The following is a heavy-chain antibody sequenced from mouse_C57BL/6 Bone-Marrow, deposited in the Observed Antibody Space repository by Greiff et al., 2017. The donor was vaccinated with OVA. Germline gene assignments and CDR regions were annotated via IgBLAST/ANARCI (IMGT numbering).Heavy chain of an antibody. D-gene: IGHD1-1*01. Sequence: QVQLQQPGAELVKPGASVKLSCKASGYTFTSYWMHWVKQRPGQGLEWIGRIYPNSGSTNYNEKFKGKATLTVDKSSSTAYMQLSSLTSEDSAVYYCARIQVATVVATDYWGQGTTLTVSS. CDR1: GYTFTSYW. V-gene: IGHV1-64*01. J-gene: IGHJ2*01. CDR3: ARIQVATVVATDY. CDR2: IYPNSGST.